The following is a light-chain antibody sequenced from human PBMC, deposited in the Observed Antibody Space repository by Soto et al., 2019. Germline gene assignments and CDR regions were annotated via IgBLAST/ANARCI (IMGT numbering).Light chain of an antibody. CDR2: DVS. Sequence: QSVLTQPASVSGSPGQSITFSCTGTSNDIGGYNYVSWYQQHPGKAPKLMIFDVSNRPSGVSYRFSGSKSGNTASLIISGLQAEDEADYYCSSYTSSSTLLFGGGTKLTVL. V-gene: IGLV2-14*01. CDR3: SSYTSSSTLL. J-gene: IGLJ2*01. CDR1: SNDIGGYNY.